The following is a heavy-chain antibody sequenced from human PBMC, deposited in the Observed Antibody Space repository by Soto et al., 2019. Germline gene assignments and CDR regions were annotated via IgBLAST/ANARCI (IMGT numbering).Heavy chain of an antibody. D-gene: IGHD3-16*01. Sequence: SETLSLTCTVSGGSISTYYWYWIRQVPGKGLEWIGFIYHRGSTHYNPSLESRVTMSVDTSKNQFSLNLTSVTAADTAVYYCAREPAVSSSWIDPWGQGTLVTVSS. CDR1: GGSISTYY. J-gene: IGHJ5*02. V-gene: IGHV4-59*01. CDR3: AREPAVSSSWIDP. CDR2: IYHRGST.